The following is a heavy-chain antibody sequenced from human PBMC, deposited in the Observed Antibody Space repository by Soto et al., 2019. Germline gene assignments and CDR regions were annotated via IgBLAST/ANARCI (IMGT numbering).Heavy chain of an antibody. CDR3: ARDNSGPLDY. Sequence: QVHLVQSGAEVKKPGASVKVSCRPFGYTFTAYYIHWVRQAPGQGLEWMGWVDPNSGDSRKVQRFQGRVTMTRDTSTSTVYMELTWLRSDDTAVYYCARDNSGPLDYWGQGTLVTVSS. V-gene: IGHV1-2*02. D-gene: IGHD2-8*02. CDR1: GYTFTAYY. CDR2: VDPNSGDS. J-gene: IGHJ4*02.